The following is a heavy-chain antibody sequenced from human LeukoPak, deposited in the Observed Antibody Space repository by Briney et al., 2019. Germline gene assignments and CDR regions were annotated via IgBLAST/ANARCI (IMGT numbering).Heavy chain of an antibody. CDR2: IDPNSGGT. V-gene: IGHV1-2*02. D-gene: IGHD3-3*01. Sequence: ASVKVSCKASGYTFTGYYMHWVRQAPGQGLEWMGWIDPNSGGTNYAQKFQGRVTMTRDTSISTAYMELSRLRSDDTAVYYCARLHYDFWSGSTPSYYCDYWGQGTLVTVSS. J-gene: IGHJ4*02. CDR1: GYTFTGYY. CDR3: ARLHYDFWSGSTPSYYCDY.